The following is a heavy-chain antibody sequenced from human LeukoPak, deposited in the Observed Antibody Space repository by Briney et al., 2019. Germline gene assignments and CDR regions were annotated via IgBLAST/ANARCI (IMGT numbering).Heavy chain of an antibody. CDR1: GYTFTGYY. V-gene: IGHV1-2*06. CDR2: INPNSGGT. D-gene: IGHD6-19*01. Sequence: ASVKVSFKASGYTFTGYYMHWVRQAPGQGLEWMGRINPNSGGTNYAQKFQGRVTMTRDTSISTAYMELSRLRSDDTAVYYCAREAAVAGTMFDYWGQGTLVTVSS. CDR3: AREAAVAGTMFDY. J-gene: IGHJ4*02.